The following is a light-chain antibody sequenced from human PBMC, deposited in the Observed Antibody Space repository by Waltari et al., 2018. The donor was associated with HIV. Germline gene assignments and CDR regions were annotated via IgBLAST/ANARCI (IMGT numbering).Light chain of an antibody. J-gene: IGKJ2*01. CDR3: MQAKEFPFT. CDR2: KIS. Sequence: DIEMTKTPLSSPVTLGQTASISCRSSERLEHTDGNTYLSWLYQRPGQPPRLLIYKISNRLSGVADRFIGTGAGTNFTLRISRVTSEDVGIYYCMQAKEFPFTFGEGTRLEI. V-gene: IGKV2-24*01. CDR1: ERLEHTDGNTY.